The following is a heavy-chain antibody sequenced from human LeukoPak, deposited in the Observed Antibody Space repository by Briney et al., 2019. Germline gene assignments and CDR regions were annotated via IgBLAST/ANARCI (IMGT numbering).Heavy chain of an antibody. J-gene: IGHJ4*02. D-gene: IGHD3-22*01. Sequence: APVKVSCKASGYTFTNYGINWVRQAPGQGLEWMGWISGYSGNTNYAQRFQGRVTMTTDTSTSTAYMELRSLRSDDTAVYFCARGDYDSSGYYADYWGQGTLVTVSS. V-gene: IGHV1-18*01. CDR3: ARGDYDSSGYYADY. CDR1: GYTFTNYG. CDR2: ISGYSGNT.